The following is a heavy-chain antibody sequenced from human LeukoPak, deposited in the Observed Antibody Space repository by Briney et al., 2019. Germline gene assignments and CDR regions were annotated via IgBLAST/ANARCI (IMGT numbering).Heavy chain of an antibody. Sequence: GGSLRLSCAASGFTFSSYAMHWVRQAPGKGLEWVAVISYDGSNKYYADSVKGRSTISRDNAKNSLYLQMNSLRAEDTAVYYCASKIAAAGTGFDPWGQGTLVTVSS. J-gene: IGHJ5*02. V-gene: IGHV3-30*04. CDR3: ASKIAAAGTGFDP. CDR2: ISYDGSNK. D-gene: IGHD6-13*01. CDR1: GFTFSSYA.